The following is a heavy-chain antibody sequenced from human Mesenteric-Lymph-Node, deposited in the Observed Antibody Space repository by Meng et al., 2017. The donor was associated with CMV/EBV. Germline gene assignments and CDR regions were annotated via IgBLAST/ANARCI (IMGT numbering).Heavy chain of an antibody. CDR2: ISYDGSNK. D-gene: IGHD5-24*01. Sequence: GGSLRLSCAASGFTFSSYAMHWVRQAPGKGLEWVAVISYDGSNKYYADSVKGRFTISRDNSKNTLYLQMNSLRAEDTAVYYCASIRGGWLQYLEESDYWGQGTLVTVSS. V-gene: IGHV3-30-3*01. CDR3: ASIRGGWLQYLEESDY. J-gene: IGHJ4*02. CDR1: GFTFSSYA.